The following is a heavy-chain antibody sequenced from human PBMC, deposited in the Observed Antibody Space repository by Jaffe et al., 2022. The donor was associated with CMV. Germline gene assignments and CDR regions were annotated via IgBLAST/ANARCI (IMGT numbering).Heavy chain of an antibody. CDR1: GFTFSSYS. CDR3: ARLRITIFGVVIIPKNSYMDV. V-gene: IGHV3-21*01. J-gene: IGHJ6*03. D-gene: IGHD3-3*01. CDR2: ISSSSSYI. Sequence: EVQLVESGGGLVKPGGSLRLSCAASGFTFSSYSMNWVRQAPGKGLEWVSSISSSSSYIYYADSVKGRFTISRDNAKNSLYLQMNSLRAEDTAVYYCARLRITIFGVVIIPKNSYMDVWGKGTTVTVSS.